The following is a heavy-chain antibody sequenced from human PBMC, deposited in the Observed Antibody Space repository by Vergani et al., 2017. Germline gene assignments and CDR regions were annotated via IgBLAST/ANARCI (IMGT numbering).Heavy chain of an antibody. CDR3: SRERVRISRTFDI. Sequence: QVQLQESGPGLVKPSETLSLTCIVSGGSISPYYWSWIRQPAGKGLEWIGRIYTSEGTNYNPPLKSRVTMLVDTAKNQFSLKVSSVTGADTALYYCSRERVRISRTFDIWGQGTMVTVSS. CDR1: GGSISPYY. J-gene: IGHJ3*02. CDR2: IYTSEGT. V-gene: IGHV4-4*07. D-gene: IGHD3-10*01.